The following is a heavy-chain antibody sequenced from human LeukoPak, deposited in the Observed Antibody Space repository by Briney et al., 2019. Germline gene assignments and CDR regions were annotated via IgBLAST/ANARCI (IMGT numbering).Heavy chain of an antibody. CDR2: IIPILGIA. V-gene: IGHV1-69*04. CDR3: ARLHYYDSSGYYPHFYYYYGMDV. J-gene: IGHJ6*02. D-gene: IGHD3-22*01. CDR1: GGTFSSYA. Sequence: ASVKVSCKASGGTFSSYAISWVRQAPGQGLEWMGRIIPILGIANYAQKFQGRVTITADKSTSTAYMELSSLRSEDTAVYYCARLHYYDSSGYYPHFYYYYGMDVWGQGTMVTVSS.